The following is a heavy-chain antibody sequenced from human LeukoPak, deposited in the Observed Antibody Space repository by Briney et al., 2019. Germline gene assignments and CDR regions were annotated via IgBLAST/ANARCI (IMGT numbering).Heavy chain of an antibody. CDR3: ARTYTTSSTLDY. Sequence: GESLKISCTGSGFSFTTNWIAWVRQMPGKGLEWMGIIYPDDSDTTYSPSFQGQVTISADKSTNTAHLHWSSLKASDTAMYYCARTYTTSSTLDYWGQGTLVTVSS. J-gene: IGHJ4*02. CDR2: IYPDDSDT. CDR1: GFSFTTNW. D-gene: IGHD6-6*01. V-gene: IGHV5-51*01.